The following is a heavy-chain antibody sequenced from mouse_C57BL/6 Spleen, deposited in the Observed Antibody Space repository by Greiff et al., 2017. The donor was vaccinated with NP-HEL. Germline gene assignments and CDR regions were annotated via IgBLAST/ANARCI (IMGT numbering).Heavy chain of an antibody. V-gene: IGHV5-4*01. CDR3: SRGYPYFDY. CDR2: ISDGGSYT. CDR1: GFTFSSYA. J-gene: IGHJ2*01. Sequence: EVQGVESGGGLVKPGGSLKLSCAASGFTFSSYAMSWVRQTPEKRLEWVATISDGGSYTYYPDNVKGRFTISRDNAKNNLYLQMSHLKSEDTAMYYCSRGYPYFDYWGQGTTLTVPS. D-gene: IGHD2-14*01.